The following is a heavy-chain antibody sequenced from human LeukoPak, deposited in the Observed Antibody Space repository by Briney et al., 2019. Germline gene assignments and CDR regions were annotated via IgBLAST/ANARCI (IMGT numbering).Heavy chain of an antibody. V-gene: IGHV3-9*01. CDR2: ISWNSGSI. CDR1: GFTFDDYA. Sequence: GGSLRLSCAASGFTFDDYAMHWVRQAPGKGLEWVSGISWNSGSIGYADSVKGRFTISRDNAKNSLYLQMNSLRAEDTALYHCAKGSLGGSYYFDYWGQGTLVTVSS. D-gene: IGHD1-26*01. J-gene: IGHJ4*02. CDR3: AKGSLGGSYYFDY.